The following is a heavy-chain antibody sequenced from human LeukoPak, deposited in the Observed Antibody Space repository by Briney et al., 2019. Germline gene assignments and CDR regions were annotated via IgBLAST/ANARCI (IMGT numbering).Heavy chain of an antibody. V-gene: IGHV4-59*01. CDR3: ARAARGSGSGYYYYYMDV. J-gene: IGHJ6*03. Sequence: PSETLSLTCTVSGGSISSYHWYWIRQPPGKGLEWIGYIYYSGSTNYNPSLKSRVTISVDTSKNQFSLKLSSVTAADTAVYYCARAARGSGSGYYYYYMDVWGKGTTVTVSS. CDR1: GGSISSYH. D-gene: IGHD3-10*01. CDR2: IYYSGST.